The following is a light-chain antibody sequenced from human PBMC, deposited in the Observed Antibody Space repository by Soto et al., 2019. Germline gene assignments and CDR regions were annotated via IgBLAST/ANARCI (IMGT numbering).Light chain of an antibody. J-gene: IGKJ5*01. CDR2: AAS. V-gene: IGKV1-8*01. CDR1: QGISSY. CDR3: QQLYSYHIT. Sequence: AIRMTQSPSSLSASTGDRVTITCRASQGISSYLAWYQQKPGKAPKLLIYAASTLQIGVPSRFSGSGSGTEFTLIISSLQPEDFATYYCQQLYSYHITFGLGTRLEI.